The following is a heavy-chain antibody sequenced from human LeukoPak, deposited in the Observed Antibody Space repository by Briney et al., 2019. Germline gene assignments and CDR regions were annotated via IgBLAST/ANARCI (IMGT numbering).Heavy chain of an antibody. CDR1: GGSFSGYY. V-gene: IGHV4-34*01. Sequence: SETLSLTCAVYGGSFSGYYWSWIRQPPGKGLEWIGEINHSGSTNYNPSLKSRVTISVDTSKNQFSLKLNSVTAADTAVYYCARLATAGTYYFDYWGQGTLVTVSS. CDR3: ARLATAGTYYFDY. J-gene: IGHJ4*02. CDR2: INHSGST. D-gene: IGHD6-13*01.